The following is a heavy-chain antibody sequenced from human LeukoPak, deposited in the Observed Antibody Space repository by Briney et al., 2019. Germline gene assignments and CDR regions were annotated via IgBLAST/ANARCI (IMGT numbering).Heavy chain of an antibody. CDR3: ARGQIFGVVTSNWFDP. Sequence: PGGSLRLSCAASGFTFSSYEMNWVRQAPGKGLEWVSYISSSGSTIYYADSVKGRFTISRDNAKNSLYLQMNSLRAEDTAVYYCARGQIFGVVTSNWFDPWGQGALVTVSS. D-gene: IGHD3-3*01. CDR2: ISSSGSTI. J-gene: IGHJ5*02. V-gene: IGHV3-48*03. CDR1: GFTFSSYE.